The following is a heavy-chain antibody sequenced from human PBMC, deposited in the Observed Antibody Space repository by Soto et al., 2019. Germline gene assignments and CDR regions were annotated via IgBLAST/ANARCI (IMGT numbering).Heavy chain of an antibody. CDR3: ATARKLDFWRKGLDV. D-gene: IGHD3-3*01. V-gene: IGHV1-8*01. Sequence: ASVKVSCKASGYTFTTYDINWVRQAPGQGLEWLGWMDPNSGSTGYAQNFQGRITMTRNISRNTAHMELSSLQSEDTAGYYCATARKLDFWRKGLDVWGQGTTVTVSS. CDR2: MDPNSGST. J-gene: IGHJ6*02. CDR1: GYTFTTYD.